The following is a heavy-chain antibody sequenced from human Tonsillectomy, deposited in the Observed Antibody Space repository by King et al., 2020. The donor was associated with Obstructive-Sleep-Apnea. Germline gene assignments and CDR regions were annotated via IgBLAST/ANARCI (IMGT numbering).Heavy chain of an antibody. J-gene: IGHJ6*02. CDR2: IYPGDSGT. CDR3: GRRYCSSTSCQAYYYYGMDV. D-gene: IGHD2-2*01. Sequence: EQLVQSGAEVKKPGESLKISCKGSGYSFTSYWIGWVRQMPGKGLEWMVIIYPGDSGTRYSPSFQGQVTLTADKSISTAYLQWISLKASDTAMYYCGRRYCSSTSCQAYYYYGMDVWGQGTTVTVSS. V-gene: IGHV5-51*01. CDR1: GYSFTSYW.